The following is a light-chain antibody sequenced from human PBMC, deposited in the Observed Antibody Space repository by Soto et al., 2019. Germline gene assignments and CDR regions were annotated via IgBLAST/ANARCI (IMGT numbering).Light chain of an antibody. CDR3: QQYKKWPPLT. CDR2: GAF. J-gene: IGKJ4*01. V-gene: IGKV3-15*01. Sequence: EIVMTQSPATLSVSPGERATLSCRASQSVSYNLAWYQQKPGQGPRLLIYGAFTRATGIPARFRGSGSGTEFTLTISSLQSEDFAVYYCQQYKKWPPLTFGGGTKVEIK. CDR1: QSVSYN.